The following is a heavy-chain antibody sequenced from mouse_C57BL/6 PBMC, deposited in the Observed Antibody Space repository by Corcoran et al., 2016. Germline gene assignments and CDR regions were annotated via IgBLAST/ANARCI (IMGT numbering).Heavy chain of an antibody. CDR1: GYTFTDYY. J-gene: IGHJ2*01. V-gene: IGHV1-76*01. CDR2: IYPGSGNT. D-gene: IGHD4-1*01. Sequence: QVQLKQSGAELVRPGASVKLSCKASGYTFTDYYINWVKQRPGQGLEWIARIYPGSGNTYYNEKFKGKATLTAEKSSSTAYMQLSSLTSEDSAVYFCARSAGTGSLYFDYWGQGTTLTVSS. CDR3: ARSAGTGSLYFDY.